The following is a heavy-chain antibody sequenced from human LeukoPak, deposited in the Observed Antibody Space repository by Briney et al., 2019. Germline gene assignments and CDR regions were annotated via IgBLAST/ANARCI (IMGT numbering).Heavy chain of an antibody. CDR2: ISYDGRNK. V-gene: IGHV3-30*03. J-gene: IGHJ4*02. D-gene: IGHD5-18*01. CDR1: GFTFNNHD. CDR3: ARYVDTTMLT. Sequence: PGRSLRLSCAASGFTFNNHDMHWVRQAPGKGLEWVAGISYDGRNKYYADSVKGRFTISRDNSKNTLNLQMNSLRTEDTAVYYCARYVDTTMLTWGQGTLVTVSS.